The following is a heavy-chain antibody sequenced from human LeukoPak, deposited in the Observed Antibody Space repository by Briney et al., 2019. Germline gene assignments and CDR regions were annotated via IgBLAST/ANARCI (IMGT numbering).Heavy chain of an antibody. CDR2: ISSSSRYI. CDR1: GFTFSTSS. D-gene: IGHD2-2*01. Sequence: GGSLRLSCEASGFTFSTSSMNWVRQAPGKGLEWVSTISSSSRYIYYADSVKGRFTISRDNAKNSLYLQMNSLRAEDTAVYYCARDRRRKGYCSSTSCYVGSDYWGQGTLVTVSS. V-gene: IGHV3-21*01. J-gene: IGHJ4*02. CDR3: ARDRRRKGYCSSTSCYVGSDY.